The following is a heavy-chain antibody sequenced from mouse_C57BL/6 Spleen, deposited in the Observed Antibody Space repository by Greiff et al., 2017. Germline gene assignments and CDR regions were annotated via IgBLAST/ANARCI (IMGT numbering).Heavy chain of an antibody. D-gene: IGHD1-1*01. CDR2: IDPEDGDT. Sequence: VQLQQSGAELVRPGASVKLSCTASGFNIKDYYMHWVKQRPEQSLEWIGRIDPEDGDTEYAPKFQGKATMTADTSSNTAYLQLSSLTSEDTAVYYCTTYYGSSLYYFDYWGQGTTLTVSS. CDR1: GFNIKDYY. J-gene: IGHJ2*01. CDR3: TTYYGSSLYYFDY. V-gene: IGHV14-1*01.